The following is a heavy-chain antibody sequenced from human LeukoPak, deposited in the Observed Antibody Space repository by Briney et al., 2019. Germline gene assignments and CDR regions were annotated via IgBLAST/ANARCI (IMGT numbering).Heavy chain of an antibody. J-gene: IGHJ5*02. CDR3: ARGGSTGTNLNWVDP. CDR2: IYYSGST. D-gene: IGHD1-1*01. CDR1: GGSISSYY. V-gene: IGHV4-59*01. Sequence: SETLSLTCTVSGGSISSYYWSWIRQPPGKGLEWMGYIYYSGSTNYNPSLKSRVTISVDTPKNQFSLELSSVTAADTAVYYCARGGSTGTNLNWVDPWGQGTLVTVSS.